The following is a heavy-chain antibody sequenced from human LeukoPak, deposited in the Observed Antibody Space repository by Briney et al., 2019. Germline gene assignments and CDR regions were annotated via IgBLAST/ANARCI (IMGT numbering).Heavy chain of an antibody. CDR3: ARGRFGYPLDY. CDR2: IYSGGST. J-gene: IGHJ4*02. Sequence: GGTLRLSCAASGFTFSSYGMSWVRQAPGKGLEWVSVIYSGGSTYYADSVKGRFTISRDNSKNTLYLQMNSLRAEDTAVYYCARGRFGYPLDYWGQGTLVTVSS. CDR1: GFTFSSYG. D-gene: IGHD6-25*01. V-gene: IGHV3-53*01.